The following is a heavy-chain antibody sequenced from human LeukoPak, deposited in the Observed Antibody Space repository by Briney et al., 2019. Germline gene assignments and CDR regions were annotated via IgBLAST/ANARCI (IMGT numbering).Heavy chain of an antibody. CDR3: AKRNIDY. CDR1: GFTFTNYG. CDR2: IWYDGSND. J-gene: IGHJ4*02. Sequence: GGSLRLSCSASGFTFTNYGIHWVRQAPGKGLEWVALIWYDGSNDFYADSVKGRFTISRDNSKNTLYLQMNSLRAEDTAVYYCAKRNIDYWGQGTLVTVSS. D-gene: IGHD1-14*01. V-gene: IGHV3-33*06.